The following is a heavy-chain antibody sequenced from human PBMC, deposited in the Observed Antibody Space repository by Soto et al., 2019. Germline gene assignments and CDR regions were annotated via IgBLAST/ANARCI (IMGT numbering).Heavy chain of an antibody. CDR2: ISGSGDST. D-gene: IGHD6-19*01. CDR1: GFTFSTYA. J-gene: IGHJ4*02. CDR3: AKERSSGWSFDY. Sequence: EVQLLESGVGLVQPGGSLRLSCAASGFTFSTYAMNWVRQAPGKGLEWVSGISGSGDSTYYADSVKGRFTVSRDNSKNTLYLQMNSLRAEDTAVFYCAKERSSGWSFDYWGQGTVVTVSS. V-gene: IGHV3-23*01.